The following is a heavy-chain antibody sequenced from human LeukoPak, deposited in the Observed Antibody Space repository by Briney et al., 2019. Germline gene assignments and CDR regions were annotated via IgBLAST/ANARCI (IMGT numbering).Heavy chain of an antibody. CDR2: IYHSGST. V-gene: IGHV4-4*02. CDR1: GGSISSSNW. CDR3: ARVVPPPPGIGAAGPYDY. J-gene: IGHJ4*02. Sequence: SETLSLTCAVSGGSISSSNWWSWVRQPPGKGLEWIGEIYHSGSTNYNPSLKSRVTISVDKSKNQFSLKLSSVTAADTAVYYCARVVPPPPGIGAAGPYDYWGQGTLVTVSS. D-gene: IGHD6-13*01.